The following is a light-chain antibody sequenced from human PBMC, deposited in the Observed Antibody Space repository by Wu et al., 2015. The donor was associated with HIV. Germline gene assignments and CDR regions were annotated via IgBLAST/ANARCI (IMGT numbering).Light chain of an antibody. CDR3: QQYNNWPRT. V-gene: IGKV3-15*01. Sequence: EVVMTQSPATLSVSPGERATLSCRASQSVSSSFAWYQQKPGQAPRLLIYSASTRATGIPARFSGSGSGTEFTLTISNMQSEDFAIYYCQQYNNWPRTFGQGTKVEIK. CDR2: SAS. CDR1: QSVSSS. J-gene: IGKJ1*01.